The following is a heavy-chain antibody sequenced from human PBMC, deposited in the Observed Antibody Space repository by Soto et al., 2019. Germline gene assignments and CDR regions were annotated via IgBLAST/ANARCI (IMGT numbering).Heavy chain of an antibody. V-gene: IGHV1-18*01. CDR2: ISLYSDGT. Sequence: APLKRARKTSGYANTDYGSTRRRQDPGQPLEWLGWISLYSDGTNYAQKFQGRVSMTTDTSTTTAYMELRSLRSDDTAVYYCARVVPGAEAWFGPWGQGPLVTVSS. J-gene: IGHJ5*02. D-gene: IGHD2-2*01. CDR1: GYANTDYG. CDR3: ARVVPGAEAWFGP.